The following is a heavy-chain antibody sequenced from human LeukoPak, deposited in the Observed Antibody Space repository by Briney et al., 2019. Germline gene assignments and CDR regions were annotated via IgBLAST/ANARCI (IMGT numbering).Heavy chain of an antibody. Sequence: SETLSLTCTVSGGSISSSSYYWGWIRQPPGKGLEWIGSIYYSGSTYYNPSLKSRVTISVDTSKNQFSLKLSSVTAADTAVYYCARGVPYGSGSYYKHWGQGTLVTVSS. CDR3: ARGVPYGSGSYYKH. V-gene: IGHV4-39*01. CDR2: IYYSGST. CDR1: GGSISSSSYY. D-gene: IGHD3-10*01. J-gene: IGHJ4*02.